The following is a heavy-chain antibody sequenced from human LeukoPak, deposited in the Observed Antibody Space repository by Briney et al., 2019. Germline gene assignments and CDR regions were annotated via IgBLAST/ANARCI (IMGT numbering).Heavy chain of an antibody. CDR3: TTERAYSSSSGFDY. CDR1: GFTFSDYP. CDR2: IKSKTDGGTT. D-gene: IGHD6-6*01. J-gene: IGHJ4*02. Sequence: PGGSLRLSCTASGFTFSDYPMNWVRQAPGKGLEWVGRIKSKTDGGTTDYAAPVKGRFTISRDDSKNTLYLQMNSLKTEDTAVYYCTTERAYSSSSGFDYWGQGTLVTVSS. V-gene: IGHV3-15*01.